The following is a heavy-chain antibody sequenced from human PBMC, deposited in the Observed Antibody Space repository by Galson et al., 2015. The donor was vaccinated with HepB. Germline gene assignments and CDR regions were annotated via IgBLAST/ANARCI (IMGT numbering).Heavy chain of an antibody. J-gene: IGHJ5*02. CDR2: ISPYNGNT. V-gene: IGHV1-18*01. CDR3: ARGGCGSSTSCPPNWFDP. CDR1: GYTFTNYG. D-gene: IGHD2-2*01. Sequence: SVKVSCKASGYTFTNYGISWVRQAPGQGLEWMGWISPYNGNTNYAQKLQGRVTMTTDTSTSTAYMELRSLRSDDTAVYYCARGGCGSSTSCPPNWFDPWGQGTLVTVSS.